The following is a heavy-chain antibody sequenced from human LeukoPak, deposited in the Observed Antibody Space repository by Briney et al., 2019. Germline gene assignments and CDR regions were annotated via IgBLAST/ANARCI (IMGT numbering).Heavy chain of an antibody. V-gene: IGHV4-34*01. Sequence: PSETLSLTCTVSGGSISSYYWSWIRQPPGKGLEWIGEINHSGSTNYNPSLKSRVTISVDTSKNQFSLKLSSVTAADTAVYYCARQDLWFGELLEDYWGQGTLVTVSS. D-gene: IGHD3-10*01. CDR2: INHSGST. CDR3: ARQDLWFGELLEDY. J-gene: IGHJ4*02. CDR1: GGSISSYY.